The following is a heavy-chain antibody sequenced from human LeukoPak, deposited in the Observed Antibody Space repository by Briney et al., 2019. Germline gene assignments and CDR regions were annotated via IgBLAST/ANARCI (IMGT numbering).Heavy chain of an antibody. D-gene: IGHD3-3*01. CDR1: GFTFSSYW. Sequence: PGGSLSLSCAASGFTFSSYWMSWVRQAAVKGLEWVSAISGSGGSTYYADSVKGRFTISRDNSKNTLYLQMNSLRAEDTAVYYCAKDVTIFGVVITPYYFDYCSQGTLVTVSS. V-gene: IGHV3-23*01. CDR2: ISGSGGST. CDR3: AKDVTIFGVVITPYYFDY. J-gene: IGHJ4*02.